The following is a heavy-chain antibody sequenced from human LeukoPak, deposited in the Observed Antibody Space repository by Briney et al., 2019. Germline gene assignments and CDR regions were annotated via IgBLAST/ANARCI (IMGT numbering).Heavy chain of an antibody. CDR2: ISGSGGST. J-gene: IGHJ4*02. D-gene: IGHD3-9*01. Sequence: EPGGSLRLSCAASGFTFSSYGMSWVRQAPGKGLEWVSAISGSGGSTYYADSVKGRFTISRDNSKNTLYLKMNSLRAEDTAVYYCAKGGYFDWEDHFDYWGQGTLVTVSS. CDR1: GFTFSSYG. CDR3: AKGGYFDWEDHFDY. V-gene: IGHV3-23*01.